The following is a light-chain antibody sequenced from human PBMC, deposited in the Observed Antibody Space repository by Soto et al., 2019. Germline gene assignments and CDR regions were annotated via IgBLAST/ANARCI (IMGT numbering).Light chain of an antibody. CDR1: QSLSSR. CDR2: QAS. Sequence: DIQMTQSPSTLPASVGDRVTITCRASQSLSSRLAWYQQKAGKAPRLLIYQASTFESGVPSRFSGSGSETEFSLTISSLQPDDFATYYRQQYSSYPYTFGQGTKVEIK. J-gene: IGKJ2*01. CDR3: QQYSSYPYT. V-gene: IGKV1-5*03.